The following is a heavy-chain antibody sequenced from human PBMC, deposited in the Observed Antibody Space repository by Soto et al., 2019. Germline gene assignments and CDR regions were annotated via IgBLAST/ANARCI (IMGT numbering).Heavy chain of an antibody. CDR1: GFTFSSYT. J-gene: IGHJ3*02. V-gene: IGHV3-23*01. D-gene: IGHD3-10*01. Sequence: EVQLLESGGGLVQPGGSLRLSCVASGFTFSSYTMTWVRQAPGKGLEWVSAFNIDGRTYYADSVKGRFTISRDNSKRTVYLKTNSQRAEDTAVFYCAKDGGVRGVIDAFDIWGQGTMVTVSS. CDR3: AKDGGVRGVIDAFDI. CDR2: FNIDGRT.